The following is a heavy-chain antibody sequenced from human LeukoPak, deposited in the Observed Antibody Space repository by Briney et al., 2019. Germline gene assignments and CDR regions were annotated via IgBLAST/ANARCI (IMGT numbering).Heavy chain of an antibody. CDR3: AKDRRGYSYGHCFDY. V-gene: IGHV3-23*01. Sequence: GGSLRLSCAASGFAFSSYAMSWVRQAPGKGLEWVSAISGSGGNACCADSVKGRFTISRDNSKNTLYLQMNSLRVEDTAVYYCAKDRRGYSYGHCFDYWGQGTLVTVSS. CDR2: ISGSGGNA. J-gene: IGHJ4*02. CDR1: GFAFSSYA. D-gene: IGHD5-18*01.